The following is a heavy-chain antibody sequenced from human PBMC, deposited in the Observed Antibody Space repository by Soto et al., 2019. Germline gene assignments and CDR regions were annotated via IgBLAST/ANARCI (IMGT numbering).Heavy chain of an antibody. CDR3: ARRERYYGSPGWFDP. CDR2: VYYNENT. D-gene: IGHD3-10*01. V-gene: IGHV4-39*01. Sequence: PSETLSLTCTVSGGSVSSGSYYWSWIRQPPGKGLEWIGTVYYNENTYYNPSLRSRVAISVDTAKNQFSLNLRSVTAADTAVYFCARRERYYGSPGWFDPWGQGTLVTVSS. J-gene: IGHJ5*01. CDR1: GGSVSSGSYY.